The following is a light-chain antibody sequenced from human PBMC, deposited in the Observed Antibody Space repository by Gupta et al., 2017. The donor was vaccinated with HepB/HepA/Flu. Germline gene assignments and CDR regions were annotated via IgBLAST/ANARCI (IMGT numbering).Light chain of an antibody. V-gene: IGLV2-14*03. CDR3: SSYTSSSTLGV. CDR2: DVS. CDR1: SRDIGGYTY. J-gene: IGLJ3*02. Sequence: QSALTQPASVSGSLGQSITISFPGTSRDIGGYTYVSWYQKHPGKAPKLMIYDVSNRPSGVSNRFSGSKSGNTASLTISGLQAEDEADYYCSSYTSSSTLGVFGGGTKLTVL.